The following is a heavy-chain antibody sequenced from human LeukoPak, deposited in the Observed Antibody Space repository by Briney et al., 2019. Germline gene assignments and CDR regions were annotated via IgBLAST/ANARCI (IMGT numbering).Heavy chain of an antibody. D-gene: IGHD3-22*01. CDR1: GGSVSSGRYY. Sequence: SETLSLTCTVSGGSVSSGRYYWSWIRQPAGKGLEWIGRIYTSGSTDYNPSLRSRVTMSVDTSRNQFSLKLTSVTAADTAVYYCARESKSYDGSGYYHDYWGQGTLVTVSS. J-gene: IGHJ4*02. CDR2: IYTSGST. CDR3: ARESKSYDGSGYYHDY. V-gene: IGHV4-61*02.